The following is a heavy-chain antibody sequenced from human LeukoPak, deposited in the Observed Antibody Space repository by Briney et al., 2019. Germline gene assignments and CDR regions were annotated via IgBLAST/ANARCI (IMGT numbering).Heavy chain of an antibody. Sequence: ASVKVSCKASGYTLTRYAMHWVRQAPGQRLEWMGWINAGNGNTKYSPKFQGRVTIARDTSASTAYMELSSLRSEDTAVYYCARDLEVRGTMDVWGKGTTVTVSS. V-gene: IGHV1-3*01. D-gene: IGHD3-10*01. CDR1: GYTLTRYA. J-gene: IGHJ6*04. CDR3: ARDLEVRGTMDV. CDR2: INAGNGNT.